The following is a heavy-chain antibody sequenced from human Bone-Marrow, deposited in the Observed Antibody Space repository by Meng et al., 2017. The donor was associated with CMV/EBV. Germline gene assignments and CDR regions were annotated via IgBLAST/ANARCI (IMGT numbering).Heavy chain of an antibody. CDR2: IHSDGSST. V-gene: IGHV3-74*01. Sequence: GGSLRLSCAASGFTFSSYWMSWVRQAPGKGLVWVAHIHSDGSSTTYADSVKGRFTISRDNAKNTVFLQMHSLGVEDTGVYYCARDSIVVPGRIYYYAMDVWGHGTTVTVSS. D-gene: IGHD6-19*01. J-gene: IGHJ6*02. CDR3: ARDSIVVPGRIYYYAMDV. CDR1: GFTFSSYW.